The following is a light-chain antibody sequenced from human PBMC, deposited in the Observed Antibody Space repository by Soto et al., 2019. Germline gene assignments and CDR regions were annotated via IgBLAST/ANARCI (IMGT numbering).Light chain of an antibody. CDR2: RNN. CDR3: AAWDDSLSGLYV. CDR1: SSNIGKNN. J-gene: IGLJ1*01. V-gene: IGLV1-47*01. Sequence: QSVLTQPPSASGTPGQRVTISCSGSSSNIGKNNVYWYQQLPGTTPQLLIYRNNQRPSGVPDRFSASKSGTSASLAISGLRSEDEADYYCAAWDDSLSGLYVFGTGNKVPGL.